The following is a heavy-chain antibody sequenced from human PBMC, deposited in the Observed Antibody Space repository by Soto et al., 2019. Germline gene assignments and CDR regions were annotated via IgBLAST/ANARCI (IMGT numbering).Heavy chain of an antibody. J-gene: IGHJ4*02. CDR2: IYYSGST. Sequence: SETLSLTCTVSGGSISSYYWSWIRQPPGKGLEWIGYIYYSGSTNYNPSLKSRVTISVDTSKNQFSLKPSSVTAADTAVYYCAREVGCSGGSCYSRFDYWGQGTLVTVSS. V-gene: IGHV4-59*01. D-gene: IGHD2-15*01. CDR3: AREVGCSGGSCYSRFDY. CDR1: GGSISSYY.